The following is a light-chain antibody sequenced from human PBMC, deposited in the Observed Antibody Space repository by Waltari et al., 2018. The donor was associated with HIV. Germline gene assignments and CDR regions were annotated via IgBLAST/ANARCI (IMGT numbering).Light chain of an antibody. V-gene: IGLV2-23*02. CDR2: EVS. CDR1: SSDVGSYNL. CDR3: CSYAGSSTYWV. Sequence: QSALTQPASVSGSPGQSITISCTGTSSDVGSYNLVSWYQQHPGKAPKLMTYEVSKRPAGVYHRFSVSKSGDTASLTISGRQAEDDADYYCCSYAGSSTYWVFGGGTKLTVL. J-gene: IGLJ3*02.